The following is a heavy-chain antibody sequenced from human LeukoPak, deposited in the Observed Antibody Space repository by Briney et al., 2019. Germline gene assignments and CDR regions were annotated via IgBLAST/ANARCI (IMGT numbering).Heavy chain of an antibody. CDR1: GGSISINNYY. CDR2: INQSGST. V-gene: IGHV4-39*07. Sequence: PSETLSLTCTVSGGSISINNYYWNWIRQSPGEGLEWIGEINQSGSTKYNPSLKSRVTISVDTSKNQFSLKLSSVTAADTAVYYCATMGSGSYFNYWGQGSLVTVSS. D-gene: IGHD1-26*01. J-gene: IGHJ4*02. CDR3: ATMGSGSYFNY.